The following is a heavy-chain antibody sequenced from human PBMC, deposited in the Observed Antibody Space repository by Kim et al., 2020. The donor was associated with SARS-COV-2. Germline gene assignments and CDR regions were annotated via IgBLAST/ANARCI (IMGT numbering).Heavy chain of an antibody. Sequence: SINYTPTLKSRVTISVDTSKNQFSLRLSSVTAADTAVYYCARGSSSWYDWGQGTLVPVSS. CDR3: ARGSSSWYD. CDR2: SI. D-gene: IGHD6-13*01. V-gene: IGHV4-59*09. J-gene: IGHJ4*02.